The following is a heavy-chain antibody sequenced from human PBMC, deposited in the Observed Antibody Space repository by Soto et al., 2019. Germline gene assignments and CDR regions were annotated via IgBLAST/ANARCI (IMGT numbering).Heavy chain of an antibody. CDR1: GFTFSSYG. D-gene: IGHD4-4*01. CDR3: AKDRKRVTTSFSLGY. Sequence: HPGGSLRLSCAASGFTFSSYGMHWVRQAPGKGLEWVAVISYDGSNKYYADSVKGRFTISRDNSKNTLYLQMNSLRAEDTAVYYCAKDRKRVTTSFSLGYWGQGTLVTVSS. V-gene: IGHV3-30*18. CDR2: ISYDGSNK. J-gene: IGHJ4*02.